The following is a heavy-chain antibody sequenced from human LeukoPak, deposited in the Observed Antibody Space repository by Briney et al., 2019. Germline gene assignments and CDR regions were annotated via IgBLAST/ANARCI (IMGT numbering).Heavy chain of an antibody. J-gene: IGHJ4*02. D-gene: IGHD2-21*02. Sequence: GGSLRLSCAASGFTFSNYGMHWVRQAPGKGLEWVAFIRYDGRSKYYADSVKGRFTISRDNAKSSLYLQMNSLRAEDTAVYYCARDQAYCGGDCYSSRGYFDYWGQGTLVTVSS. CDR1: GFTFSNYG. V-gene: IGHV3-30*02. CDR2: IRYDGRSK. CDR3: ARDQAYCGGDCYSSRGYFDY.